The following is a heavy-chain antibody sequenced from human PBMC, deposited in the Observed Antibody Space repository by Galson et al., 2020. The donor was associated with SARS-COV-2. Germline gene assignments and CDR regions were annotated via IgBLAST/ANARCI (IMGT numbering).Heavy chain of an antibody. Sequence: GGSLRLSCAASGFTFSNSGMHWVRQAPGKGLEWVALISYHGSNLYYSDSVEGRFTISRDNFRNTVVLEMNSLRTEDTAVYYCVKGGGDAGGYFFDYGDQVTLVAASS. V-gene: IGHV3-30*18. CDR2: ISYHGSNL. CDR1: GFTFSNSG. CDR3: VKGGGDAGGYFFDY. D-gene: IGHD2-21*01. J-gene: IGHJ4*02.